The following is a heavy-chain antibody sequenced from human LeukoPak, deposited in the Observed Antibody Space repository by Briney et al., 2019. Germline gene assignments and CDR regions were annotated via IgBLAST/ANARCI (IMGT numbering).Heavy chain of an antibody. D-gene: IGHD5-18*01. V-gene: IGHV3-7*05. Sequence: TGGSLRLSCAASGFPFSRYWMSWVRQAPGKGLEWVANIKPDGSEKHYVDSVKGRFTISRDNSKNTVYLQMKSLRAEDTAVYYCARESRREGYGFDYWGQGTLITVSS. CDR1: GFPFSRYW. CDR3: ARESRREGYGFDY. J-gene: IGHJ4*02. CDR2: IKPDGSEK.